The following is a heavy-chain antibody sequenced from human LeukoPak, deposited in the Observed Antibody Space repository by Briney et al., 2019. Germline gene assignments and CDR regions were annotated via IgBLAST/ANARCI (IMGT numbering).Heavy chain of an antibody. D-gene: IGHD4-17*01. CDR3: VSRGDYYYFDY. CDR2: ISYDGSNK. CDR1: AFTVSSYG. Sequence: GRSLRLSCAASAFTVSSYGMHWVRQAPGKGLEWEAVISYDGSNKYYADSVKGRFTISRDNSKNTLCLQMNSLRAEDTAVYYCVSRGDYYYFDYWGQGTLVTVSS. V-gene: IGHV3-30*03. J-gene: IGHJ4*02.